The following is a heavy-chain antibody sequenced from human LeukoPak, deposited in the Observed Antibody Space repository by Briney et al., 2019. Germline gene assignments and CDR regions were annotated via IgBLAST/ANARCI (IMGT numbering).Heavy chain of an antibody. V-gene: IGHV5-51*01. CDR2: IYPGDSDT. D-gene: IGHD5/OR15-5a*01. CDR3: AILPVSTELDLDY. Sequence: GESLKISCKGSGYSFTSYWIGWVRQMPGKGLEWMGIIYPGDSDTRYSPSFQGQVTISADKSINTAYLQWSSLKASDTAVYYCAILPVSTELDLDYWGQGTLVTVSS. CDR1: GYSFTSYW. J-gene: IGHJ4*02.